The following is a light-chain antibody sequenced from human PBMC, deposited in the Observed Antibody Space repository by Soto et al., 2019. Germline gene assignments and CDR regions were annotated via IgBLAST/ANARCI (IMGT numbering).Light chain of an antibody. CDR2: AAS. CDR3: QQLNSYL. V-gene: IGKV1-9*01. CDR1: QGISSY. Sequence: DIQLTQSPSFLSASVGDRVTITCRASQGISSYLAWYQQKPGEAPKLLIYAASTLQSGVPSRFSGSGSGTEFTLTISSLKPEDFATYYCQQLNSYLFGQGTRL. J-gene: IGKJ5*01.